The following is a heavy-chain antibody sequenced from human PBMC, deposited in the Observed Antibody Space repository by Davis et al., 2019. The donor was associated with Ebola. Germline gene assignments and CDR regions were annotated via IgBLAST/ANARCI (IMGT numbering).Heavy chain of an antibody. CDR2: IIPIFGTA. V-gene: IGHV1-69*13. D-gene: IGHD4-17*01. CDR1: GGTFSSYA. CDR3: ASQVTTVRYYYYGMDV. Sequence: SVKVSCRASGGTFSSYAISWVRQAPGQGLEWMGGIIPIFGTANYAQKFQGRVTITADESTSTAYMELSSLRSEDTAVYYCASQVTTVRYYYYGMDVWGQGTTVTVSS. J-gene: IGHJ6*02.